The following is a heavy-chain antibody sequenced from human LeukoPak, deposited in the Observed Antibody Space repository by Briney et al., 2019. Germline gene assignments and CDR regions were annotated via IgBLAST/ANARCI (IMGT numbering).Heavy chain of an antibody. D-gene: IGHD6-19*01. Sequence: GASVKVSCKASGYSFTSFAISWVRQAPGQGLEWMGWINPYNGETNYAQKLQGRVTMTTDTSTSTAYMELRSLRSDDTAVYYCARAPTSTIAVADYYYMDVWGKGTTVTVSS. V-gene: IGHV1-18*01. CDR3: ARAPTSTIAVADYYYMDV. CDR2: INPYNGET. CDR1: GYSFTSFA. J-gene: IGHJ6*03.